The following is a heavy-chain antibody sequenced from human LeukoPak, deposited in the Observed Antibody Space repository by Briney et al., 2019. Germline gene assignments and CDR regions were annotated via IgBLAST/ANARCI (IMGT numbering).Heavy chain of an antibody. CDR3: ARENVNRGSSWGYDYFGMDV. V-gene: IGHV1-8*01. CDR1: XXXXXXSXD. Sequence: EASVKVSCKASXXXXXXSXDXNXVRQAXXXXXXWXXWXXXXXXXTGYTQKFQGRVTMTRDTSISTAYMELSSLTSEDTAVYFCARENVNRGSSWGYDYFGMDVWGQGTAVTVSS. J-gene: IGHJ6*02. D-gene: IGHD6-13*01. CDR2: XXXXXXXT.